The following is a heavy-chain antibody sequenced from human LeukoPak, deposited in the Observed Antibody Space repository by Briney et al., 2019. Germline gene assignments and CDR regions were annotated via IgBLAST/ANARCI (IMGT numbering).Heavy chain of an antibody. Sequence: PGGSLRLSCAASGFTFSSYAMHWVRQAPGKGLEWVAVISYDGSNKYYADSVKGRFTISRDNSKNTLYLQMNSLRAEDTAVYYCARDPSNCSGGSFYYFDYWGQGTLVTVSS. D-gene: IGHD2-15*01. CDR2: ISYDGSNK. CDR3: ARDPSNCSGGSFYYFDY. CDR1: GFTFSSYA. V-gene: IGHV3-30-3*01. J-gene: IGHJ4*02.